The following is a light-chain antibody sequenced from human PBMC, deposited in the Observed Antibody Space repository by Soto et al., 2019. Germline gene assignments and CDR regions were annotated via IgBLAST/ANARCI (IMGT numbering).Light chain of an antibody. V-gene: IGLV1-40*01. Sequence: QSVLTQPPSVSGAPGQRVTISCTGSSSNIGSTHDVQWYQQHPGTAPKLLIHGNTNRPSGVPDRFSGSKSGTSASLAITGLQADDEADYYCQSYDDSLSVHYVFGTGTKLTVL. J-gene: IGLJ1*01. CDR2: GNT. CDR1: SSNIGSTHD. CDR3: QSYDDSLSVHYV.